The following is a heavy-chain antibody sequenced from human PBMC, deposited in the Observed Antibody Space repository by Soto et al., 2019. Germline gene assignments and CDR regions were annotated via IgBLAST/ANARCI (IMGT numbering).Heavy chain of an antibody. CDR2: INPNSGGT. D-gene: IGHD4-4*01. CDR3: ARDQAYSNYYYGMDV. CDR1: GYTFTCYY. V-gene: IGHV1-2*04. J-gene: IGHJ6*02. Sequence: GASVKVSCKASGYTFTCYYMHWVRQAPGQGLEWMGWINPNSGGTNYAQKFQGWVTMTRDTSISTAYMELSRLRSDDTAVYYCARDQAYSNYYYGMDVWGQGTTVTVSS.